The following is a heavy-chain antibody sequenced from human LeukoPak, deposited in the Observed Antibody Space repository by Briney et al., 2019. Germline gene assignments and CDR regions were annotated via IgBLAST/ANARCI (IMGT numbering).Heavy chain of an antibody. D-gene: IGHD3-22*01. CDR1: GGSISSGGYS. CDR2: IYHSGST. Sequence: PSETLSLTCAVSGGSISSGGYSWSWIRQPPGKGLEWIGYIYHSGSTYYNPSLESRVTVSVDRSKNQFSLKLSSVTAADTAVYYCARAHYYDSSGYRGPVFDYWGQGTLVTVSS. J-gene: IGHJ4*02. V-gene: IGHV4-30-2*01. CDR3: ARAHYYDSSGYRGPVFDY.